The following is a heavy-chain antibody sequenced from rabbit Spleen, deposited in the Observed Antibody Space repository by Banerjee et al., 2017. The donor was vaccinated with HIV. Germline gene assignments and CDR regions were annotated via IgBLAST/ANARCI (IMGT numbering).Heavy chain of an antibody. CDR3: VNYGGGTERGL. V-gene: IGHV1S45*01. D-gene: IGHD7-1*01. CDR1: GFSFSSAYW. Sequence: QEQLEESGGDLVKPEGSLTLTCTASGFSFSSAYWVCWVRQAPGKGLEWIACIYVTGNDITWYASWVKGRFTISKTSSTTVTLQMTSLTAADTATYFCVNYGGGTERGLWG. J-gene: IGHJ4*01. CDR2: IYVTGNDIT.